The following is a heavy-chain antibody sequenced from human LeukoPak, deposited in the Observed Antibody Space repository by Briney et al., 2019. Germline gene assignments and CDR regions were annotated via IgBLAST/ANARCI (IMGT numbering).Heavy chain of an antibody. CDR2: IDAAGDT. V-gene: IGHV3-13*01. Sequence: PGGSLRLSCAAAGFTFSNYDMHWVRQPSGRGLEWVSAIDAAGDTNYPDSVKGRFTISRDNAKNSLYLRMNSLRAEDTAVYYCATNYYGSGSYYRGVGLADRARPDYWGQGTLVTVSP. D-gene: IGHD3-10*01. CDR3: ATNYYGSGSYYRGVGLADRARPDY. CDR1: GFTFSNYD. J-gene: IGHJ4*02.